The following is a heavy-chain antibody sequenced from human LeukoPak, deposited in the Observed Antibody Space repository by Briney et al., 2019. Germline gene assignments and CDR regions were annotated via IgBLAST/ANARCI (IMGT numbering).Heavy chain of an antibody. CDR2: IRYDGSNK. CDR1: GFTFSSYG. CDR3: AKDLPYYFDY. V-gene: IGHV3-30*02. Sequence: GGSLRLSCAASGFTFSSYGMHWVRQAPGRGLEWVAFIRYDGSNKYYADSVKGRFTISRDNSKNTLYLQMNSLRAEDTAVYYCAKDLPYYFDYWGQGTLVTVSS. J-gene: IGHJ4*02.